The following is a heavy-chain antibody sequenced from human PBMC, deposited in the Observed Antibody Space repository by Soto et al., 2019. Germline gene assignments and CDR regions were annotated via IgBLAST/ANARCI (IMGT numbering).Heavy chain of an antibody. CDR2: IIPIFGTA. D-gene: IGHD4-17*01. J-gene: IGHJ3*02. CDR1: GGTFSSYA. V-gene: IGHV1-69*12. CDR3: ARSYGDYLIDAFDI. Sequence: QVQLVQSGAEVKKPGSSVKVSCKASGGTFSSYAISWVRQAPGQGLEWMGGIIPIFGTANYAQKFQGRVTISADESTSTAYMELSSLRSENTAVYYCARSYGDYLIDAFDIWGQGTMVTVSS.